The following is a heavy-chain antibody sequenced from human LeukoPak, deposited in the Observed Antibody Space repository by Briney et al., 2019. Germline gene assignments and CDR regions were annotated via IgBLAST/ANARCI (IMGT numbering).Heavy chain of an antibody. D-gene: IGHD5-12*01. V-gene: IGHV3-23*01. CDR2: VSSSGSYT. CDR1: GFSLSNYI. CDR3: AKHRGSSGADARPAEY. J-gene: IGHJ4*02. Sequence: GGSLRLSCVASGFSLSNYIMSWVRQAPGKGLEWVSTVSSSGSYTYYADSVKGRFTISRDNSKNTVYLEVNSLRAEDTAVYYCAKHRGSSGADARPAEYWGRGTLVTVSS.